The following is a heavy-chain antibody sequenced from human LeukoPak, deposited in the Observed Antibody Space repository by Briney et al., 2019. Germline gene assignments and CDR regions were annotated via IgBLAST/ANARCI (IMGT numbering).Heavy chain of an antibody. CDR2: ISWNSGSI. CDR1: GFTFDDYA. Sequence: GGSLRLSCAASGFTFDDYAMHWVRQAPGKGLEWVSGISWNSGSIGYADSVKGRFTISRDNAENSLYLQMNSLRAEDTALYYCAKDLYSSGWYDGYYFDYWGQGTLVTVSS. CDR3: AKDLYSSGWYDGYYFDY. D-gene: IGHD6-19*01. V-gene: IGHV3-9*01. J-gene: IGHJ4*02.